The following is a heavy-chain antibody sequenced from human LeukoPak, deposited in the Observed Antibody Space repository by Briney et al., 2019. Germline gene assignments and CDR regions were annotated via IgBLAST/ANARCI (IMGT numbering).Heavy chain of an antibody. V-gene: IGHV3-30-3*01. D-gene: IGHD4-17*01. CDR2: ISYDGSNK. CDR1: GFTFSSYA. J-gene: IGHJ6*02. Sequence: PGGSLRLSCAASGFTFSSYAMHWVRQAPGKGLEWVAVISYDGSNKYYADSVKGRFTISRDNSKNTLYLQMNSLRAEDTAVYYCARDLGRATVTTVDYYYGMDVWGQGTTVTVSS. CDR3: ARDLGRATVTTVDYYYGMDV.